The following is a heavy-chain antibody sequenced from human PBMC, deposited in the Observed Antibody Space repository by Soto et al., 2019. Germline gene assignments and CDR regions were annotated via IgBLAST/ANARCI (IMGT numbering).Heavy chain of an antibody. D-gene: IGHD3-10*01. CDR2: ISGSGGST. Sequence: LRLSCAASGFTFSSYAMSWVRQAPGKGLEWVSAISGSGGSTYYADSVKGRFTISRDNSKNTLYLQMNSLRAEDTAVYYCAKDSGQNGAFDIWGQGTMVTVSS. CDR3: AKDSGQNGAFDI. J-gene: IGHJ3*02. V-gene: IGHV3-23*01. CDR1: GFTFSSYA.